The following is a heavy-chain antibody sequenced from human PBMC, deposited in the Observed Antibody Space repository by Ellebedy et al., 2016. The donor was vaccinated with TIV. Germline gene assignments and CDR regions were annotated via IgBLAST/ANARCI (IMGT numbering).Heavy chain of an antibody. J-gene: IGHJ3*02. CDR2: ISAYNGNT. CDR1: GYTFANSG. CDR3: ATDLRYCINGVCFTRYDAFDI. Sequence: ASVKVSCRASGYTFANSGVTWVRQAPGQGLEWMGWISAYNGNTNYGQKLQGRVTMTEDTSTDTAYMELSSLRSEDTAVYYCATDLRYCINGVCFTRYDAFDIWGQGTMVTVSS. V-gene: IGHV1-18*01. D-gene: IGHD2-8*01.